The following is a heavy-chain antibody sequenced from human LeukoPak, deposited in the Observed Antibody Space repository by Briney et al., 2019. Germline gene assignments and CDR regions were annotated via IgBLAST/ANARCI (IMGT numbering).Heavy chain of an antibody. CDR3: ARGIPSGPHYYFDY. J-gene: IGHJ4*02. CDR2: IYTSGST. Sequence: SETLSPTCTVSGGSISPYYWSWIRQPAGKGLEWIGRIYTSGSTNYNPSLKSRVTISVDTSKNQFSLKLSSVTAADTAVYYCARGIPSGPHYYFDYWGQGTLVTVSS. CDR1: GGSISPYY. V-gene: IGHV4-4*07.